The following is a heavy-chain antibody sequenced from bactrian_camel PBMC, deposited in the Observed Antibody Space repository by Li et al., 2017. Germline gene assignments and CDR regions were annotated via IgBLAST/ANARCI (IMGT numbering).Heavy chain of an antibody. CDR2: IYTMAGST. CDR3: AKLGTRWSEFPY. J-gene: IGHJ4*01. V-gene: IGHV3S1*01. D-gene: IGHD5*01. Sequence: HVQLVESGGGSAQAGGSLRLSCAASGYTFSSYCIGWFRQAPGEEREGVAVIYTMAGSTYYADSVKGRSTISRDNAEDTVYLQMNSLKTEDTAMYYRAKLGTRWSEFPYWGQGTQVT. CDR1: GYTFSSYC.